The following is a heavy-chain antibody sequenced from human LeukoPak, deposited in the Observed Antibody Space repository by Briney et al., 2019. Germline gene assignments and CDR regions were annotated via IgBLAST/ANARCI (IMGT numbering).Heavy chain of an antibody. CDR2: IYYSGST. J-gene: IGHJ4*02. Sequence: SQTLSLTCTVPGGSISSGGYYWSWVRQHPGKGLEWIGYIYYSGSTYYNPSLKSRVTISVDTSKNQFSLKLSSVTAADTAVYYCARGRGYSYGYSLFDYWGQGTLVTVSS. CDR3: ARGRGYSYGYSLFDY. D-gene: IGHD5-18*01. V-gene: IGHV4-31*03. CDR1: GGSISSGGYY.